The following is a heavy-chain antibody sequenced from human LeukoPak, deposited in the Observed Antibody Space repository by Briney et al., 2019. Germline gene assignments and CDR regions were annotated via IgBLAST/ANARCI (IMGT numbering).Heavy chain of an antibody. V-gene: IGHV4-31*03. CDR1: GGSISSGDYY. CDR2: IYYSGST. CDR3: AKTDSSGYYADY. D-gene: IGHD3-22*01. Sequence: SETLSLTCTVSGGSISSGDYYWSWIRQHPGKGLEWIGYIYYSGSTYHNPSLKSRVTISVDTSKNQFSLKLSSVTAADTAMYYCAKTDSSGYYADYWGQGTLVTVSS. J-gene: IGHJ4*02.